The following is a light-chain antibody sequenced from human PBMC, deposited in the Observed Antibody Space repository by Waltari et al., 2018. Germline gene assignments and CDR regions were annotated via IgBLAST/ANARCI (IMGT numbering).Light chain of an antibody. CDR2: DAS. Sequence: AIQLTQSPSSLSASVGDRVTIACRASQGINSALAWYQLKPGKAPKLLIYDASSLESGVPSRFSGSVSGTDFTLTISSLQPEDFATYYCQQFKIFGQGTRLEIK. CDR1: QGINSA. V-gene: IGKV1-13*02. J-gene: IGKJ5*01. CDR3: QQFKI.